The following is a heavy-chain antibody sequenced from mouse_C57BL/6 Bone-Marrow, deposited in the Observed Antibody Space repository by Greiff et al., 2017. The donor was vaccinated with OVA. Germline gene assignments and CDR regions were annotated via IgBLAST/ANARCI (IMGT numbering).Heavy chain of an antibody. D-gene: IGHD2-14*01. CDR3: ACKTDYRVGGWLAY. V-gene: IGHV1-50*01. CDR1: GYTFTSYW. CDR2: IDPTDSYT. J-gene: IGHJ3*01. Sequence: VQLQQPGAELVKPGASVKLSCKASGYTFTSYWMQWVKQRPGQGLEWIGEIDPTDSYTNSNQKFKGKATLTVDTSSHPAYMQLSSLTSEDSADYYGACKTDYRVGGWLAYWGQGTLVTVSA.